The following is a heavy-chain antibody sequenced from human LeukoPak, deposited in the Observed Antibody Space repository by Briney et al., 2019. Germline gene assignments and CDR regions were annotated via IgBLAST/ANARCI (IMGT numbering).Heavy chain of an antibody. CDR1: GFTFSSYS. CDR3: ARDGGGNSFDY. J-gene: IGHJ4*02. Sequence: GGSLRLPCAASGFTFSSYSMNWVRQAPGKGLEWVSSISSSSSYIYYADSVKGRFTISRDNAKNSLYLQMNSLRAEDTAVYYCARDGGGNSFDYWGQGTLVTVSS. CDR2: ISSSSSYI. D-gene: IGHD4-23*01. V-gene: IGHV3-21*01.